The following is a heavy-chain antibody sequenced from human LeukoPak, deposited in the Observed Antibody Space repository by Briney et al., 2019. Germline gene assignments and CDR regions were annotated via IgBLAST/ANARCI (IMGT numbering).Heavy chain of an antibody. CDR1: GGSISSGSYY. CDR2: IYYSGST. D-gene: IGHD6-13*01. Sequence: SETLSLTCTVSGGSISSGSYYWSWIRQPAGKGLEWIGSIYYSGSTYYNPSLKSRVTISVDTSKNQFSLKLSSVTAADTAVYYCARQESAAGTSSGDYWGQGTLVTVSS. V-gene: IGHV4-39*01. CDR3: ARQESAAGTSSGDY. J-gene: IGHJ4*02.